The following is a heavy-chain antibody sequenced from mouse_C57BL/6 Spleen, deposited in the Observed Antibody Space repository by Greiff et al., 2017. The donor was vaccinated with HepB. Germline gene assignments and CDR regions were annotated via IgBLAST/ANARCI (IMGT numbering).Heavy chain of an antibody. CDR3: AREEAMADGYFAY. CDR1: GFTFSSYS. D-gene: IGHD2-3*01. J-gene: IGHJ3*01. CDR2: ISDGGSYT. V-gene: IGHV5-4*01. Sequence: VQLVESGGGLVKPGGSLKLSCAASGFTFSSYSMSWVRQTPGKRLEWVATISDGGSYTYYPDNLKGRFTISRDNAKNNLYLQMSHLKSEDTAMYYCAREEAMADGYFAYWGQGTLVTVSA.